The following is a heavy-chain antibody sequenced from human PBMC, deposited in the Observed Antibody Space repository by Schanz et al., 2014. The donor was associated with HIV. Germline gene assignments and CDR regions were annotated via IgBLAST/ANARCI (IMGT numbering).Heavy chain of an antibody. CDR2: ISGSGDIT. CDR3: AKVGRIYSTTWIDY. V-gene: IGHV3-23*01. Sequence: EVQLLESGGGLVQPGGSLRLSCAASGFSFSSYVMSWIRQAPGKGLEWVSAISGSGDITYYADSVKGRFTISRDNSKNTLYLQMNSLRREDTAVYYCAKVGRIYSTTWIDYWGQGTRVTVSS. J-gene: IGHJ4*02. CDR1: GFSFSSYV. D-gene: IGHD2-2*01.